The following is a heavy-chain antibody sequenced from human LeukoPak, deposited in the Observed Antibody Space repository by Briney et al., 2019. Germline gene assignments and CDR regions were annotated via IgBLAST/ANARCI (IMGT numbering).Heavy chain of an antibody. D-gene: IGHD6-19*01. V-gene: IGHV4-4*02. Sequence: SGTLSLTCAVSGGSISSSNWWSWVRQPPGKGLEWIGEIHHSGSSNYNPSLKSRITISVDKSKNQFSLNLTSVTAADTAVYYCAKKIAVAVYYFDHWGQGTLVTVSS. J-gene: IGHJ4*02. CDR1: GGSISSSNW. CDR3: AKKIAVAVYYFDH. CDR2: IHHSGSS.